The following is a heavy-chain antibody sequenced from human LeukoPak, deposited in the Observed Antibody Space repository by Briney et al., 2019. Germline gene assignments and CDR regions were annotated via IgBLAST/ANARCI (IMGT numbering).Heavy chain of an antibody. CDR2: IYYSGST. J-gene: IGHJ6*03. V-gene: IGHV4-59*01. Sequence: SETLSLTCTVSGGSISSYYWSWIRQPPGKGLERIGYIYYSGSTNYNPSLKSRVTISVDTSKNQFSLKLSSVTAADTAVYYCARSQWQQLALYYYYYMDVWGKGTTVTVSS. CDR1: GGSISSYY. CDR3: ARSQWQQLALYYYYYMDV. D-gene: IGHD6-13*01.